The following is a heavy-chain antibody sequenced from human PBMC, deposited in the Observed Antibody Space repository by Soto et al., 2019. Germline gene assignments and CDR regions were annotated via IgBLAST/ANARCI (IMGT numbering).Heavy chain of an antibody. CDR2: IYYSGST. D-gene: IGHD2-2*01. V-gene: IGHV4-39*01. CDR3: ARHLYCSSSTCYFSDY. Sequence: QLQESGPGLVKPSETLSLTCTVSGGSISSSSYYWGWIRQPPGKGLEWIGTIYYSGSTCYNPSLKIRVTMSADTSKSQCPLTLSSVTAADTDVYYGARHLYCSSSTCYFSDYWGQRTLVTVSS. J-gene: IGHJ4*02. CDR1: GGSISSSSYY.